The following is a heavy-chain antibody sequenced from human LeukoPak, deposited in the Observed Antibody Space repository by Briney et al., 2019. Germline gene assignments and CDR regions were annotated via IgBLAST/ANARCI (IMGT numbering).Heavy chain of an antibody. Sequence: GGSLRLSCAASGFTFSSYSMNWVRQAPGKGLEWVSYISSSSSTIYYADSVKGRFTISRDNAKNSLYLQMNSLRAEDTAVYYCARAVYGDGYNSFDYWGLGILVTVSS. CDR2: ISSSSSTI. CDR3: ARAVYGDGYNSFDY. V-gene: IGHV3-48*04. CDR1: GFTFSSYS. J-gene: IGHJ4*02. D-gene: IGHD5-24*01.